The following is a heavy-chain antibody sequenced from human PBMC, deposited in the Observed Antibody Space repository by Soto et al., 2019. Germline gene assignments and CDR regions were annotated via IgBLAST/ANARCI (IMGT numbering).Heavy chain of an antibody. V-gene: IGHV3-48*03. Sequence: GGSLRLSCAASGFTFSSYEMNWVRQAPGKGLEWVSYISSSGSTIYYADSVKGRFTISRDNAKNSLYLQMNSLRAEDTAVYYCARCLDYGMDVWGQGTTVTVSS. CDR2: ISSSGSTI. CDR1: GFTFSSYE. J-gene: IGHJ6*02. CDR3: ARCLDYGMDV.